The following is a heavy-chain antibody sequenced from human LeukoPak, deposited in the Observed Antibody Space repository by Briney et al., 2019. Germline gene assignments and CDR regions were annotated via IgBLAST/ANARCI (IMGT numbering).Heavy chain of an antibody. Sequence: PGGSLRLSCAASGFTFSNYAMSWVRQAPGKGLEWVSGISGDGGSTYYADSVKGRFTISRGSSENALYLQMNSLRAEDTAVYYCAKTSKYSTTRYDYWSLGTLVIVSS. J-gene: IGHJ4*02. CDR3: AKTSKYSTTRYDY. V-gene: IGHV3-23*01. D-gene: IGHD6-13*01. CDR2: ISGDGGST. CDR1: GFTFSNYA.